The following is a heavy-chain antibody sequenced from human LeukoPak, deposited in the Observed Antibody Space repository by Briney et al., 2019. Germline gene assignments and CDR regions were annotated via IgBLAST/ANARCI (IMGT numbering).Heavy chain of an antibody. D-gene: IGHD3-22*01. V-gene: IGHV3-23*01. Sequence: GGSLRLSCAASGFTFNSYVMSWVRQAPGEGLEWVSGISASGGTTYYADSVKGRFTISRDNSKNTLSPQMDSLRGDDTAAYYCARSLDTTGYYFGYWGQGALVTVSS. CDR3: ARSLDTTGYYFGY. J-gene: IGHJ4*02. CDR2: ISASGGTT. CDR1: GFTFNSYV.